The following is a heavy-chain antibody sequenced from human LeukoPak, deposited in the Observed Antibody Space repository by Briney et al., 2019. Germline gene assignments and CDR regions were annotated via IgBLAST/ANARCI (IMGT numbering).Heavy chain of an antibody. CDR1: GGSFSGYY. Sequence: SETLSLTCAVYGGSFSGYYWSWIRQPPGKGLEWIGEINHSGSTNYNPSLKSRVTISVDTSKNQFSLKLSSVTAADTAVYYCARDLVGVGGATYYYYMDVWGKGTTVTVSS. V-gene: IGHV4-34*01. CDR2: INHSGST. CDR3: ARDLVGVGGATYYYYMDV. D-gene: IGHD3-16*01. J-gene: IGHJ6*03.